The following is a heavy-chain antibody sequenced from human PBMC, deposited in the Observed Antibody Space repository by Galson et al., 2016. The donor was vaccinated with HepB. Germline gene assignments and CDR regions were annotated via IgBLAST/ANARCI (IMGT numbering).Heavy chain of an antibody. V-gene: IGHV3-15*01. CDR3: RYGMDV. J-gene: IGHJ6*02. Sequence: SLRLSCAASGFTFSNAWLSWVRQAPGKGLEWVGRIKSKTDGGTTDYAAPAKGRFSISKDYSKNTLYLQMNSLKTEDTAVYYCRYGMDVWGQGTTVTVSS. CDR2: IKSKTDGGTT. CDR1: GFTFSNAW.